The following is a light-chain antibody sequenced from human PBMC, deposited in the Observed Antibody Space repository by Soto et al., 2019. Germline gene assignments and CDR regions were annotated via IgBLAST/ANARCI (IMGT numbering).Light chain of an antibody. CDR1: QGISNY. V-gene: IGKV1-27*01. CDR3: QNLDSAAFT. CDR2: AAS. Sequence: DLQMTQSPSSLSASVGDRVTITCRASQGISNYLAWYQQRPGEVPKLLIYAASTLQSGVPSRFSGSGSGTDFTLTINSLLPEDVATYYCQNLDSAAFTFGPGTKVDIK. J-gene: IGKJ3*01.